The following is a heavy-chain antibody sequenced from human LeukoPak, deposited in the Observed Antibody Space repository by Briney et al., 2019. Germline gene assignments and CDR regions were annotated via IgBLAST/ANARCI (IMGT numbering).Heavy chain of an antibody. CDR1: GFTLTSYW. D-gene: IGHD3-3*01. CDR2: IKEDGSEK. J-gene: IGHJ4*02. V-gene: IGHV3-7*01. CDR3: ARDRRGGFNITIFGVVTTSFDY. Sequence: GGSLRLSCAASGFTLTSYWMNWVRQAPGKGLEWVANIKEDGSEKYYVDSVKGRFTISRDNAKNSLYLQMNSLRAEDTAVYYCARDRRGGFNITIFGVVTTSFDYWGQGTLVAVSS.